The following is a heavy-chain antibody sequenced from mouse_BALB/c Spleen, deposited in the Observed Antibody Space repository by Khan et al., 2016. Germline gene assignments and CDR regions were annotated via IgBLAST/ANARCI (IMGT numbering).Heavy chain of an antibody. J-gene: IGHJ3*01. Sequence: EVQLVESGPSLAKPSQTLSLTCSVTGDSITSGHWNWIRKFPGNKFDFMGYISHSGDSYYNPSLKSRISITRDTSKNQYYLQLNSVTTEDTATYYCATWDYYGSAFAYWGQGTLVTFSA. CDR2: ISHSGDS. D-gene: IGHD1-2*01. CDR1: GDSITSGH. CDR3: ATWDYYGSAFAY. V-gene: IGHV3-8*02.